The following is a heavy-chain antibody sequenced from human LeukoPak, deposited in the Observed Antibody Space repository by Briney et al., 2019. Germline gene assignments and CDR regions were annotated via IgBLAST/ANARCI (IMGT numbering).Heavy chain of an antibody. Sequence: PGGSLRLSCAASGLTVISNYMNWVRQAPGKGLEWVSVIYSGGSTYYADSVKGRFTISRDNSKNTLYLQMNSLRAEDTAVYYCAKDRGRGLRLGELSSWGQGTLVTVSS. V-gene: IGHV3-53*01. CDR1: GLTVISNY. D-gene: IGHD3-16*02. CDR3: AKDRGRGLRLGELSS. CDR2: IYSGGST. J-gene: IGHJ5*02.